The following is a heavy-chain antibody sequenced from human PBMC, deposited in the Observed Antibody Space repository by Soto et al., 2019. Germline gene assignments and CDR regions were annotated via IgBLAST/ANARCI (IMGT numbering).Heavy chain of an antibody. V-gene: IGHV3-64*01. Sequence: EVQLVESGGGLVQPGGSLRRSCAASGFTFSNYAMHWVRQAPGKGLEYVSTISSNGHSTDYSNSVKGRFTISQDNSMNTLHLQLGRLRAEDMDVYYCARGSNGYHFDYCCQGTLVTVSS. D-gene: IGHD5-12*01. CDR3: ARGSNGYHFDY. J-gene: IGHJ4*02. CDR2: ISSNGHST. CDR1: GFTFSNYA.